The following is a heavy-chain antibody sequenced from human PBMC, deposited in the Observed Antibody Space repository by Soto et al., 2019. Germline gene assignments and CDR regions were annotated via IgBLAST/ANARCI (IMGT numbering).Heavy chain of an antibody. CDR1: GFTFDDYA. V-gene: IGHV3-9*01. D-gene: IGHD6-19*01. CDR3: AKDIEALAGGSQYYYYSYMDV. CDR2: ISWNSGSI. J-gene: IGHJ6*03. Sequence: PGGSLRLSCAASGFTFDDYAMHWVRQAPGKGLEWVSGISWNSGSIGYADSVKGRFTISRDNAKNSLYLQMNSLRAEDTALYYCAKDIEALAGGSQYYYYSYMDVWGKGTTVTVSS.